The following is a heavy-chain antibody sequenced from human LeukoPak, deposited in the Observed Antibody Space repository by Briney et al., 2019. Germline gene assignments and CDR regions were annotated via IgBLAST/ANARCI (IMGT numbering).Heavy chain of an antibody. CDR1: GFTFSSYA. D-gene: IGHD2-15*01. J-gene: IGHJ6*02. CDR2: LSGSGANT. CDR3: AKGVGCSGGTCYSGHGMDV. Sequence: GGSLRLSCAASGFTFSSYAMSWVRQAPGKGLEWVSALSGSGANTYYADSVKGRFTISRDNSKGTLYLQVNSLSAEDTAVYYCAKGVGCSGGTCYSGHGMDVWGQGTTVTVSS. V-gene: IGHV3-23*01.